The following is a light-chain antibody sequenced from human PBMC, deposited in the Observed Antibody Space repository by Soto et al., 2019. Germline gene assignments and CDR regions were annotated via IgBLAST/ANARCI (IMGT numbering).Light chain of an antibody. CDR2: KAS. V-gene: IGKV1-5*03. Sequence: DIQMTQSPSTLSASVGDRVTITCLASHSISSWLAWYQQKPGKAPKLLIYKASSLESGVPSRFSGSGSGTEFTLTISSLQPDDFATYYCQQYNSYSYTFGQGTKLEIK. CDR3: QQYNSYSYT. CDR1: HSISSW. J-gene: IGKJ2*01.